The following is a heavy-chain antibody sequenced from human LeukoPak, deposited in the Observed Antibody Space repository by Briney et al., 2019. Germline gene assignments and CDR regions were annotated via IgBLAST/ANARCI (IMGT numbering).Heavy chain of an antibody. D-gene: IGHD3-22*01. CDR2: VSYDGSDK. CDR1: GFRFSDYY. CDR3: AKDWNYYDTSVPFYYYYMEV. V-gene: IGHV3-30*18. Sequence: PGGSLRLSCAASGFRFSDYYMSWIRQAPGKGLEWVAVVSYDGSDKYYSDSVEGRFSISRDNSKNTVYLQMSSLRAEDTAVYFCAKDWNYYDTSVPFYYYYMEVWGKGTTVTVSS. J-gene: IGHJ6*03.